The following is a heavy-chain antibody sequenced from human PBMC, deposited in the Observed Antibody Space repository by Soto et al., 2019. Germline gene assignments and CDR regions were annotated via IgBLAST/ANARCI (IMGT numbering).Heavy chain of an antibody. V-gene: IGHV3-21*01. J-gene: IGHJ4*02. CDR2: ISSGSWET. CDR3: ARVAY. Sequence: GGSLRLSCEASGFTFSRVSMNWVRQVPAKGLEWVASISSGSWETWYADSVKGRFIISRDNAQNSLCLQMNTLRPEDTAMYYCARVAYWGPGTQVTGYS. CDR1: GFTFSRVS.